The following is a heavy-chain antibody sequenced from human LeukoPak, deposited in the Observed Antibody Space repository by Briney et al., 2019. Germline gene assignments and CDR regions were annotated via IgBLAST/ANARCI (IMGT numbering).Heavy chain of an antibody. Sequence: GASVKVSCKASGYTFTRYYIHWVRQAPGQGLEWMGIIDPSGGSRSYAQKFQGRVTITRDPSTSTVYMELSSLRSEDTAVYYCARDKSGTTQGDSDYWGQGTLVTVSS. D-gene: IGHD1-1*01. J-gene: IGHJ4*02. CDR2: IDPSGGSR. CDR3: ARDKSGTTQGDSDY. V-gene: IGHV1-46*01. CDR1: GYTFTRYY.